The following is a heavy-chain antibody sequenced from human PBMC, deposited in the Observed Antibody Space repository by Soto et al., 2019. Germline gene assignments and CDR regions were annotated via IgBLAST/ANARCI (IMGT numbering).Heavy chain of an antibody. J-gene: IGHJ3*02. CDR2: IYSGERT. CDR3: AHPRGYGVFDAYDI. V-gene: IGHV3-53*01. CDR1: GLTVNSNY. Sequence: GGSLRLSCAASGLTVNSNYMSWARQAPGQGLEWVSIIYSGERTYYADSVRGRFTISRDNSKNTLYLQMNSLRAEDTAVYYCAHPRGYGVFDAYDIWGQGAQVTVSS. D-gene: IGHD2-8*01.